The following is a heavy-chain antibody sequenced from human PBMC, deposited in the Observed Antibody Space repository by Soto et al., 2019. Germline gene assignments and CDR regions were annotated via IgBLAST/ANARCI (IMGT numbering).Heavy chain of an antibody. Sequence: QVQLVQSGAEVKKPGASVKVSCKASGYTFTSYDISWVRQATGQGLEWMGWMKPNSGNTGYAQKFQGRITMTRNTSISTGYMELSSPRSEDTAEYYCARGPQDILDHWGQGTLVTVSS. CDR3: ARGPQDILDH. J-gene: IGHJ4*02. D-gene: IGHD2-15*01. CDR1: GYTFTSYD. V-gene: IGHV1-8*01. CDR2: MKPNSGNT.